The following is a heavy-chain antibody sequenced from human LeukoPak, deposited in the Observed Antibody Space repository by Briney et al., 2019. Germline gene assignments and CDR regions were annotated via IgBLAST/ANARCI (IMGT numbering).Heavy chain of an antibody. CDR1: GYTFTSYD. CDR3: ARDLTYGDY. D-gene: IGHD4-17*01. J-gene: IGHJ4*02. V-gene: IGHV1-2*06. CDR2: INPNSGGT. Sequence: ASVKVSCKASGYTFTSYDINWVRQATGQGLEWMGRINPNSGGTNYAQKFQGRVTMTRDTSISTAYMELSRLRSDDTAVYYCARDLTYGDYWGQGTLVTVSS.